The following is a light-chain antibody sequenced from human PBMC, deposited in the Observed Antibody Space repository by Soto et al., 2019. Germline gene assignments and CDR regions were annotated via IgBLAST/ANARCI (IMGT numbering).Light chain of an antibody. CDR2: GSS. CDR1: QSVTRRY. Sequence: EIVLTQSPGTLSLSPGERATLSCRASQSVTRRYLAWCQQKPGQAPRLLIYGSSSRATGIPDRFSGSGSGTDLSLTLSRLEPDDFAVYYCHQLPCGGGTKVEIK. J-gene: IGKJ4*02. V-gene: IGKV3-20*01. CDR3: HQLP.